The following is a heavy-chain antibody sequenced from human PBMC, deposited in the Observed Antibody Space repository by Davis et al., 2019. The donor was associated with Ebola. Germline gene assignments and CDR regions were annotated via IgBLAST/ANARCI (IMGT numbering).Heavy chain of an antibody. D-gene: IGHD1-26*01. CDR1: GFTFSSYW. Sequence: GESLKISCAASGFTFSSYWMSWVRQAPGKGLEWVSVIYSGGSTYYADSVKGRFTTSRHNSKNTLYLQMNSLRAEDTAVYYCARDTVGATSSDYWGQGTLVTVSS. CDR3: ARDTVGATSSDY. J-gene: IGHJ4*02. V-gene: IGHV3-53*04. CDR2: IYSGGST.